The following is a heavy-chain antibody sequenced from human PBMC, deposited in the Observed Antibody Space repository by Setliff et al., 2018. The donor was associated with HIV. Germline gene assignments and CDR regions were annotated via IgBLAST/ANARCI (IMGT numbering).Heavy chain of an antibody. CDR3: ARGRRRSSTPYYFDY. V-gene: IGHV4-59*11. CDR1: GGSINYQY. Sequence: KTSETLSLTCSVSGGSINYQYWAWIRQPPGKGLEWIGSIYYSGNTNYNPSLKSRVTISIDTSKSQFSLKLTSVSAADTAMYYCARGRRRSSTPYYFDYWGQGTLVTVSS. J-gene: IGHJ4*02. CDR2: IYYSGNT.